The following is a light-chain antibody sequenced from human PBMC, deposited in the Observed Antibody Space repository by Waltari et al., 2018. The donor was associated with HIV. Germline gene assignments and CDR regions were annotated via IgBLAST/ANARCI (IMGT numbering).Light chain of an antibody. V-gene: IGLV3-9*01. J-gene: IGLJ1*01. CDR1: NIGSKN. CDR2: RDT. CDR3: QVWDSRTEV. Sequence: SYELTQPLSVSVALGQTARITCGGYNIGSKNVHGYQQKPGQAPVLVIYRDTNRPSGIPERFAGSNSGHTATLTISRSQAGDEADYYCQVWDSRTEVFGTGTKVTVL.